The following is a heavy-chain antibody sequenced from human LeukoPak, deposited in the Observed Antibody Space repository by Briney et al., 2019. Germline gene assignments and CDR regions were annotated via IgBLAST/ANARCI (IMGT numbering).Heavy chain of an antibody. Sequence: GGSLRLSCAASGFTFTNYAMSWVRQAPGEGLGWVSAISGSGGSTYYADSVKGRFTISRDSSTRTLYLQMNSLRVEDTAVYFCARVISTSSFVFDYWGQGTLVTVSP. CDR1: GFTFTNYA. D-gene: IGHD6-6*01. CDR3: ARVISTSSFVFDY. V-gene: IGHV3-23*01. J-gene: IGHJ4*02. CDR2: ISGSGGST.